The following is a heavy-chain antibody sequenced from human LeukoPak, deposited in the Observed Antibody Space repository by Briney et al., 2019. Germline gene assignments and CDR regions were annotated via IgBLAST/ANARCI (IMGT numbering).Heavy chain of an antibody. Sequence: GESLKISSKGSGYSFTSYWIGWVRQMPGKGLEWMGIIYPGDSDTRYSPSFQGQVTISADKSISTAYLQWSSLKASDTAMYYCARQYAGPYYYYYMDVWGQGTTVTVSS. J-gene: IGHJ6*03. CDR2: IYPGDSDT. CDR1: GYSFTSYW. CDR3: ARQYAGPYYYYYMDV. V-gene: IGHV5-51*01. D-gene: IGHD6-13*01.